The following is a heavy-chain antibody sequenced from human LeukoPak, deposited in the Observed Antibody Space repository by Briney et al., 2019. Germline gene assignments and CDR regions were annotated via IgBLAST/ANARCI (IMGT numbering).Heavy chain of an antibody. CDR1: GLTFQNTW. CDR2: IINDGITT. V-gene: IGHV3-74*01. Sequence: GGSLRLSCAASGLTFQNTWMHWIRQAPGEGLVWVSRIINDGITTTYADSVKGRFTISRDNAKKTLYLQMNSLRADDTAVYYCAADGEYAFLVWGQGTMVTVSS. D-gene: IGHD5-24*01. J-gene: IGHJ3*01. CDR3: AADGEYAFLV.